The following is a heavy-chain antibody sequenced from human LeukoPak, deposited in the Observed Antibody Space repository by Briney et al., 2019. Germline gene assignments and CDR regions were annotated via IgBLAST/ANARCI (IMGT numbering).Heavy chain of an antibody. D-gene: IGHD3-22*01. J-gene: IGHJ4*02. V-gene: IGHV3-23*01. CDR2: ISGSGGNT. Sequence: GGSLRLSCAASGFTFSTYAVNWVRQALGKGLEWVSTISGSGGNTYYADSEKGRFTISRDNSKNTLYLQMSSLRAEDTAVYYCAKDRGRYYDSSGYYWGYYFDSWGQGILVTVST. CDR3: AKDRGRYYDSSGYYWGYYFDS. CDR1: GFTFSTYA.